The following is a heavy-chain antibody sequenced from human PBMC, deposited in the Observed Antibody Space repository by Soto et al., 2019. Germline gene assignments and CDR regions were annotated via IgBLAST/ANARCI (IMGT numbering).Heavy chain of an antibody. D-gene: IGHD4-4*01. V-gene: IGHV3-11*01. Sequence: GGSLRLSCAASGFTFSDYYMTWIRQTPGKGLEWISYISSSGSTIYYADSVKGRFTISTDNAKNSLYLQMNSLRVEDTAMYYCARHQARHGNYGGYWGQGTLVTVSS. CDR2: ISSSGSTI. CDR3: ARHQARHGNYGGY. CDR1: GFTFSDYY. J-gene: IGHJ4*02.